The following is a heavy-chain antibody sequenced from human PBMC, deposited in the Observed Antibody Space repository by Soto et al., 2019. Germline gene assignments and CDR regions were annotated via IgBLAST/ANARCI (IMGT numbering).Heavy chain of an antibody. J-gene: IGHJ4*02. V-gene: IGHV1-69*13. Sequence: ASVKVSCKASGGTFSSYAISWVRQAPGQGLEWMGGIIPIFGTANYAQKFQGRVTITADESTSTAYMELSSLRSEDTAVYYCARVTVVMGGYFDYWGQGTLVTVSS. CDR1: GGTFSSYA. CDR3: ARVTVVMGGYFDY. CDR2: IIPIFGTA. D-gene: IGHD2-15*01.